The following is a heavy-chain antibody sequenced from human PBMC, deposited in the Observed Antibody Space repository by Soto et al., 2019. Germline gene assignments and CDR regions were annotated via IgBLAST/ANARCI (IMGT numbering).Heavy chain of an antibody. D-gene: IGHD1-26*01. CDR1: GFTFSNYW. CDR3: ARGGTYSSDAFDI. CDR2: SNGDGSNT. J-gene: IGHJ3*02. V-gene: IGHV3-74*01. Sequence: GGSLRLSCAASGFTFSNYWMHWVRQAPGKGLVWVSRSNGDGSNTNYADIVKGRFTISRDNAKNTLFLQMNGLRSEDLALYYCARGGTYSSDAFDIWGQGTMVTVSS.